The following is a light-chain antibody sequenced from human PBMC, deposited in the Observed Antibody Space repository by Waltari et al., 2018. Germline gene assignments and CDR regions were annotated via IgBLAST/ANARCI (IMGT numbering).Light chain of an antibody. CDR2: KAS. V-gene: IGKV1-5*03. CDR3: QQYNDYPWT. CDR1: QRISSW. Sequence: DIQMNQSPSTLSASVGDRVTITCRASQRISSWLAWYQQKPGKAPKLLIYKASTLESGVPSRFSGSGSETEFTLTISSLQPDDFATYYCQQYNDYPWTFGQGTKLEIK. J-gene: IGKJ2*02.